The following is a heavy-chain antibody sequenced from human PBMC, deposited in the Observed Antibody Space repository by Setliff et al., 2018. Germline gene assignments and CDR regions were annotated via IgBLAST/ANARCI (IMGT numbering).Heavy chain of an antibody. Sequence: GGSLRLSCEASGFSFSNYAMNWVRQAPGKGLEWVSSISDSSIYIYYVDSVKGRFTISRDNAQNSLYLQMDSLRAEDTAVYYCARSPANGGHDAFDVWGQGTMVTVSS. CDR1: GFSFSNYA. V-gene: IGHV3-21*01. CDR2: ISDSSIYI. J-gene: IGHJ3*01. CDR3: ARSPANGGHDAFDV. D-gene: IGHD6-25*01.